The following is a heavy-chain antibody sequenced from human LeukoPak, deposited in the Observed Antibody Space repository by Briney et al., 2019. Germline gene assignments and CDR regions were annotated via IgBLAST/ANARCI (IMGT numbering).Heavy chain of an antibody. V-gene: IGHV4-4*09. CDR1: GGSISSYY. J-gene: IGHJ1*01. CDR3: ARFPSVGATEDFQH. CDR2: IYTSGST. D-gene: IGHD1-26*01. Sequence: SETLSLTCTVSGGSISSYYWSWIRQPPGKGLEWIGYIYTSGSTNYNPSLKSRVTISVDTSKNQFSLKLSSVTAADTAVYYCARFPSVGATEDFQHWGQGTLVTVSS.